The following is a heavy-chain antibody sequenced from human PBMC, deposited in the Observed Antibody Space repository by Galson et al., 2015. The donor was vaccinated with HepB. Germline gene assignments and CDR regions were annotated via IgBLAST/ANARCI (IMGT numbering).Heavy chain of an antibody. Sequence: SLRLSCAASGFNFRNCVMNWVRQAPGEGLEWVAIISQDGSEKYYEDSVRGRFAISRDNSNNTLYLHMSSLRPGDTAMYYCTKERYSIFGVTLVADSGMDVWGQGTTVSVSS. J-gene: IGHJ6*02. CDR3: TKERYSIFGVTLVADSGMDV. V-gene: IGHV3-30*18. CDR1: GFNFRNCV. D-gene: IGHD3-3*01. CDR2: ISQDGSEK.